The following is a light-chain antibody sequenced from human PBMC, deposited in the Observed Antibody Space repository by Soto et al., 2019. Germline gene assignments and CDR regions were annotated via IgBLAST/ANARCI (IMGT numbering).Light chain of an antibody. CDR1: QSVNNN. CDR2: HAS. V-gene: IGKV3-15*01. CDR3: QQYNDWPLT. Sequence: EIVMTQSPATLSVSPGERATLSCRASQSVNNNLAWYQQKPGQVPRLLIYHASTGATGILARFSGSGSGTELTLTISSVQSEDFAVYYCQQYNDWPLTFGGGTKVEIK. J-gene: IGKJ4*01.